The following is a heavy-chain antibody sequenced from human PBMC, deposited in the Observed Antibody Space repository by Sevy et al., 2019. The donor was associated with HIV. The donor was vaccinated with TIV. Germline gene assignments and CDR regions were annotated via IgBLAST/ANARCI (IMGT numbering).Heavy chain of an antibody. V-gene: IGHV3-23*01. Sequence: GGCLRLSCAASGFTFSKYSMSWVRQPPGKGLEWVSTLSFGCGEINYADSVKGRFTISRDNSKSSVYLQMNNLRPEDTAAYYCAREGCTKPHDYWGQGTLVTVSS. CDR2: LSFGCGEI. CDR1: GFTFSKYS. D-gene: IGHD2-8*01. CDR3: AREGCTKPHDY. J-gene: IGHJ4*02.